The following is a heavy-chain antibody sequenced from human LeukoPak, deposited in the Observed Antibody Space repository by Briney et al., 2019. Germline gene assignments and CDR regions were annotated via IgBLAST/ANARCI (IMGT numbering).Heavy chain of an antibody. CDR1: GFTFSAFY. D-gene: IGHD4-23*01. V-gene: IGHV3-11*06. Sequence: GGSLRLSCAASGFTFSAFYMTWIRQAPGKGLESVAYIAGNSQYINYADSVKGRFTISRDNAKNSLYLQMSSLRAEDTAVYYCAGGNSDNRRYYYYMDVWGKGTTVTISS. CDR3: AGGNSDNRRYYYYMDV. J-gene: IGHJ6*03. CDR2: IAGNSQYI.